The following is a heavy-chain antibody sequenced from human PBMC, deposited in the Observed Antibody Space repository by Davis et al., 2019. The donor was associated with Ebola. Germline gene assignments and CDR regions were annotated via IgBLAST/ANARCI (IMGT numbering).Heavy chain of an antibody. CDR1: GFSLSARGLS. V-gene: IGHV2-70*01. Sequence: SGPTLVKPTQTLTLTCAVSGFSLSARGLSVTWIRQPPGKALEWLALIDWDDDQYYSPSLKTRLTISKDTSKNQVVLTMTNMDPVDTATYFCARSHVANGNYFDYWGQGALVTVSS. CDR3: ARSHVANGNYFDY. J-gene: IGHJ4*02. CDR2: IDWDDDQ. D-gene: IGHD3-10*02.